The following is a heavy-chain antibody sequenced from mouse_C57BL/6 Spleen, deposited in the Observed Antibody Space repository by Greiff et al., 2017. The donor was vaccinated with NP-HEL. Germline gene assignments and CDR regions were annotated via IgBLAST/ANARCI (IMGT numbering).Heavy chain of an antibody. Sequence: EVQLVESGGGLVQPGGSLKLSCAASGFTFSDYYMYWVRQTPEKRLEWVAYISNGGGSTYYPDTVKGRFTISRDNAKNTLYLQMSRLKSEDTAMYYCARRGDDGYWFAYWGQGTLVTVSA. D-gene: IGHD2-3*01. CDR1: GFTFSDYY. J-gene: IGHJ3*01. V-gene: IGHV5-12*01. CDR3: ARRGDDGYWFAY. CDR2: ISNGGGST.